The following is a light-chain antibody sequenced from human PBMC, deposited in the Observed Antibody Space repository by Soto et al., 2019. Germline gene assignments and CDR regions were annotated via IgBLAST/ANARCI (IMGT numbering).Light chain of an antibody. CDR3: QQYVHWPPGT. Sequence: DIVVTQSPATLSVSPGERFTLSCMASQSVSSSLAWYQQRPGQAPRLLIYDTSTRAAGIAARFSGSGSGTEFTLTISSLQSEDFAVYYCQQYVHWPPGTFGQGTKVDIK. CDR1: QSVSSS. V-gene: IGKV3-15*01. CDR2: DTS. J-gene: IGKJ1*01.